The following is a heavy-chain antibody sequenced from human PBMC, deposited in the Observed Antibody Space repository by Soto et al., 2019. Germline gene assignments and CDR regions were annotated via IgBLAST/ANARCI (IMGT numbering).Heavy chain of an antibody. D-gene: IGHD6-6*01. CDR2: IWYDGSNK. J-gene: IGHJ4*02. CDR1: GFTFSSNG. Sequence: QVQLVESGGGVVQTGRYLRLSCAASGFTFSSNGMHWGRQDPGKGLEWVAVIWYDGSNKYNADSVKGRFNISRDNSKNPVYMQMNSLRAEGTAVYYCARDQYSWSSEVDDWGQGTLVNVCS. V-gene: IGHV3-33*01. CDR3: ARDQYSWSSEVDD.